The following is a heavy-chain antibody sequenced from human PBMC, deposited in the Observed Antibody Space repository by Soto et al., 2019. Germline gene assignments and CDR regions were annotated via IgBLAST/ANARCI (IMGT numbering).Heavy chain of an antibody. Sequence: EVQLLESGGGLVQPGGSLRLSCAASGFTFSSYAMRWVRQAPVKGLEWVSAISGSGGSTYYADSVKGRFTISRDNSKHTLYLQMNSLRAEDTAVYYCARRGSGSYYDYGGQGTLVTVSS. CDR1: GFTFSSYA. J-gene: IGHJ4*02. CDR3: ARRGSGSYYDY. D-gene: IGHD1-26*01. CDR2: ISGSGGST. V-gene: IGHV3-23*01.